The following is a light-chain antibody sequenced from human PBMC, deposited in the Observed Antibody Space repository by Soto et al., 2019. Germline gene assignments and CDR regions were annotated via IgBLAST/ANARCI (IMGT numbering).Light chain of an antibody. CDR1: SSDVGGSNF. J-gene: IGLJ2*01. CDR2: DVS. CDR3: NSYRSSSTLVV. V-gene: IGLV2-14*03. Sequence: QSALTQPASVSGSPGQSITISCTGTSSDVGGSNFVSWYQHHPGKAPKLMIYDVSSRPSGVSNRFSGSKSGNTASLTISGLQVEDEADYYCNSYRSSSTLVVFGGGTKLTVL.